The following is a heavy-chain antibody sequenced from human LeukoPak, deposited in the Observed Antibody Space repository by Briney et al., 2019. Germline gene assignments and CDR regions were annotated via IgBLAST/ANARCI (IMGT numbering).Heavy chain of an antibody. V-gene: IGHV3-33*06. CDR3: AKDRDRFENLDY. CDR1: GFTFSSYG. CDR2: IWYDGSNK. J-gene: IGHJ4*02. D-gene: IGHD3-10*01. Sequence: GGSLRLSCAASGFTFSSYGMHWVRQAPGKGLEWVAVIWYDGSNKYYADSVRGRFTISRDNSKNTLYLQMNSLRAEDTAVYYCAKDRDRFENLDYWGQGTQVTVSS.